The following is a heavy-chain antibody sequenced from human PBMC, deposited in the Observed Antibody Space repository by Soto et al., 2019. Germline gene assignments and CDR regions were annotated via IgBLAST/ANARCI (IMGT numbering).Heavy chain of an antibody. CDR2: MNPNSGHT. J-gene: IGHJ5*02. CDR3: ASDMSTT. Sequence: QVQLVQSGAEVKKPGASVKVSCKASGYTFTSHDLTWMRQTTGQGIEWMGWMNPNSGHTNSAQKFQGRVTMTRDTSINTAYMELTNLRSEDTAIYYCASDMSTTWGQGTLVTVSS. D-gene: IGHD2-2*01. CDR1: GYTFTSHD. V-gene: IGHV1-8*01.